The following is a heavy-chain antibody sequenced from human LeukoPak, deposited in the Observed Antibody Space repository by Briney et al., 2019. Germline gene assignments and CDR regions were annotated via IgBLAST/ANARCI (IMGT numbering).Heavy chain of an antibody. J-gene: IGHJ4*02. V-gene: IGHV4-59*08. CDR1: GDSVSEVE. Sequence: SETLSLTCTVSGDSVSEVERGGDRQPPERGLERIGNEYDSGESNYNPSLKSRVPMSLDTSTNPVSLRLRSVTAADTAVYYCARHPFAPPFPYWGRGTLLTVSS. CDR2: EYDSGES. CDR3: ARHPFAPPFPY. D-gene: IGHD2-21*01.